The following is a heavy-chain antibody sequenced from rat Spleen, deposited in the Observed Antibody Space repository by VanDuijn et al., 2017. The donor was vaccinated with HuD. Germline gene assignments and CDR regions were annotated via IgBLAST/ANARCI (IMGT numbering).Heavy chain of an antibody. CDR1: GFTFSSFA. J-gene: IGHJ3*01. D-gene: IGHD1-1*01. Sequence: EVQLVESGGGLVQPGRSLKLSCAASGFTFSSFAMAWVRQAPKKGLEWVATITSGGSNTYYPDSVKGRFTISRDNAKSTLYLQMDSLRSEDTATYYCTTVVQGHGFAYWGQGTLVTVSS. CDR3: TTVVQGHGFAY. CDR2: ITSGGSNT. V-gene: IGHV5-25*01.